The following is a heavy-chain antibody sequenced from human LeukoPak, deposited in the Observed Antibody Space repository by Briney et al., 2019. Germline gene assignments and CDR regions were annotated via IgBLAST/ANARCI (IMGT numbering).Heavy chain of an antibody. CDR1: GFTFSDYY. D-gene: IGHD3-3*01. CDR2: IYSGGST. J-gene: IGHJ4*02. Sequence: GGSLRLSCAASGFTFSDYYMSWVRQAPGKGLEWVSVIYSGGSTYYADSVKGRFTISRDNFKNTLYLQMNSLRAEDTAIYYCAKTGPPTIFGVVTIDSWGQGTLVTVSS. V-gene: IGHV3-53*01. CDR3: AKTGPPTIFGVVTIDS.